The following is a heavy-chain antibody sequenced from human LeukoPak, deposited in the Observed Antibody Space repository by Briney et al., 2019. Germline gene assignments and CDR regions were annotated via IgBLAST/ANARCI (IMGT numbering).Heavy chain of an antibody. D-gene: IGHD6-6*01. V-gene: IGHV1-2*02. Sequence: ASVKVSCKASGHTFTGYYMHWVRQAPGQGLEWVGWINPNSGGTNYAQKFQGRVTMTRDTSISTAYMELSRLRSDDTAVYYCAHSINSSSFYFQHWGQGTLVTVSS. CDR2: INPNSGGT. CDR1: GHTFTGYY. CDR3: AHSINSSSFYFQH. J-gene: IGHJ1*01.